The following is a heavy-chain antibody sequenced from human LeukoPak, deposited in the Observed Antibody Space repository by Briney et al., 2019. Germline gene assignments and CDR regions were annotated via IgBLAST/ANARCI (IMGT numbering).Heavy chain of an antibody. V-gene: IGHV3-23*01. CDR2: ISGRGGST. D-gene: IGHD3-22*01. CDR3: AKGPWPTIVVVQGFDY. CDR1: GFTFNIYA. J-gene: IGHJ4*02. Sequence: PGGSLRLSCVASGFTFNIYAMIWVRQAPGKGLEWVSGISGRGGSTYYADSVKGRFTISRDNSKNTLYLQMNSLRAEDTAVYYCAKGPWPTIVVVQGFDYWGQGTLVTVSS.